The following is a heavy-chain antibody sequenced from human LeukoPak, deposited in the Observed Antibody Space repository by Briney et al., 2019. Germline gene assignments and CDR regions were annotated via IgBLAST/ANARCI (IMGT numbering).Heavy chain of an antibody. CDR2: IYNSATT. Sequence: PSETLSLTCTVSGDSLRSHYCAWIRHSPGKGLEWIGHIYNSATTDYNPSFKSRVTISLDTSKKQFSLKMTSVTALDSAVYYCARGGEGYNDDAFEVWGLGTAVTVSS. CDR1: GDSLRSHY. J-gene: IGHJ3*01. D-gene: IGHD5-24*01. V-gene: IGHV4-59*11. CDR3: ARGGEGYNDDAFEV.